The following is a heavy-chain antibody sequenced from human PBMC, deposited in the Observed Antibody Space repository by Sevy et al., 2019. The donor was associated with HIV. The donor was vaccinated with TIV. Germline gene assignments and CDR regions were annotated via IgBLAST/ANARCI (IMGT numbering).Heavy chain of an antibody. CDR1: GGSISNSY. CDR3: ARGGGYYISGSL. V-gene: IGHV4-59*01. CDR2: IYYSGST. J-gene: IGHJ4*02. Sequence: SETLSLTCTVSGGSISNSYWSWIRPPPGKGLEWIGYIYYSGSTNYNPSLKSRVTMSIDTSKNQFSLNLSSVTAADTAVYYCARGGGYYISGSLWGQGTLVTVSS. D-gene: IGHD3-10*01.